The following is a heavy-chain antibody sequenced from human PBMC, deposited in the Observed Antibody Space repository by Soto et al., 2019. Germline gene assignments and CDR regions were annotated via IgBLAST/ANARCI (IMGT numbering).Heavy chain of an antibody. CDR1: GYTFSNHG. Sequence: GASVKVSCKASGYTFSNHGFIWVRQAPGQRLEWLGWINAGNGNTKYSQKFQGRVTITRDTSASTAYMELSSLRSEDTAVYYCARDLQADYWGQGTLVTVSS. V-gene: IGHV1-3*01. J-gene: IGHJ4*02. CDR3: ARDLQADY. CDR2: INAGNGNT.